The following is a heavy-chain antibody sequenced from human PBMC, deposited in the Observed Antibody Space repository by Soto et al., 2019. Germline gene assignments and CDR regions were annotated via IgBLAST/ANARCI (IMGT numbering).Heavy chain of an antibody. D-gene: IGHD3-10*01. J-gene: IGHJ6*02. CDR3: ARQGIGNLHGLVDV. CDR2: VYYNGGS. Sequence: QVQLQESGPGLVKPSETLSLTCTVSGGSIDGYNCAWIRQPPGKALEWVGYVYYNGGSSYNPSLKARVPLSTDTSKSQCSLQLRSVTAADTAVYYCARQGIGNLHGLVDVWGRGTTVTVSS. CDR1: GGSIDGYN. V-gene: IGHV4-59*08.